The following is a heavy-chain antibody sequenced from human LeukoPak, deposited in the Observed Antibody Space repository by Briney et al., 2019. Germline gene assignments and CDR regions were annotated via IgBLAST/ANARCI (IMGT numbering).Heavy chain of an antibody. CDR3: VREGPPQSSLYYFDY. CDR1: GSTFSSYE. J-gene: IGHJ4*02. Sequence: GGSLRLSCAASGSTFSSYEMNWVRQAPGKGLEWVSYITSSGSTIYYADSVKGRFTISRYNAKNSLYLQMNSLTAEDTAVYYCVREGPPQSSLYYFDYWGQGTLVTVSS. D-gene: IGHD4-11*01. CDR2: ITSSGSTI. V-gene: IGHV3-48*03.